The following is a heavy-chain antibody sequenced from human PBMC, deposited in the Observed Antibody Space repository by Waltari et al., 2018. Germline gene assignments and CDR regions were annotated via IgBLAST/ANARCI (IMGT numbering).Heavy chain of an antibody. V-gene: IGHV4-39*01. CDR1: GGSITTNYN. CDR2: MQYRGST. Sequence: QLQLQESGPGLERPSETLSLTCTVSGGSITTNYNWAWIRQPPGKGLEWMGNMQYRGSTFYNPSLMSRVTISLDTSKNQFSLTLTSVDAADTAVYFCGRIAFGDDGGYFQYWGQGTLVTVSS. D-gene: IGHD4-17*01. J-gene: IGHJ1*01. CDR3: GRIAFGDDGGYFQY.